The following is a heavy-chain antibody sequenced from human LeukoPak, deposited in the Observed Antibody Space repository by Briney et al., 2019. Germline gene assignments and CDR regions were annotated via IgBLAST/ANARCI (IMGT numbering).Heavy chain of an antibody. D-gene: IGHD3-22*01. V-gene: IGHV3-33*01. J-gene: IGHJ4*02. Sequence: GGSLRLSCAASGFTFTSSGFHWVRQAPGKGLEWVAVIWYDGGNKYYADSVKGRFTISRDNSKNTLYLQMNSLRAEDTAVYYCARGNYDRSGYFDYWGQGTLVTVSS. CDR2: IWYDGGNK. CDR1: GFTFTSSG. CDR3: ARGNYDRSGYFDY.